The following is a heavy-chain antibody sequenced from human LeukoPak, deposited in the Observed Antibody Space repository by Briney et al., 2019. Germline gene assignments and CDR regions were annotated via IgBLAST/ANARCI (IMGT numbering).Heavy chain of an antibody. CDR2: ISESGGTT. J-gene: IGHJ4*02. Sequence: GGSLRLSCAASGFTFSSYWMNWVRQAPGKGLEWVSSISESGGTTDYADSVKGRFTISRDNSKNTLYLQMNSLRAEDTAVYYCARQWLVNGWGQGTLVTVSS. CDR3: ARQWLVNG. D-gene: IGHD6-19*01. V-gene: IGHV3-23*01. CDR1: GFTFSSYW.